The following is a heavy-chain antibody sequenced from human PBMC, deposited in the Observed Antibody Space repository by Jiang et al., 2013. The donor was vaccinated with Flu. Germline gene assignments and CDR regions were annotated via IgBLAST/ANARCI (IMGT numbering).Heavy chain of an antibody. CDR1: GFTFDDYA. J-gene: IGHJ3*02. CDR3: AKDIRQSLGIVGGTDAFDI. CDR2: ISWNSGSI. D-gene: IGHD7-27*01. Sequence: CAASGFTFDDYAMHWVRQAPGKGLEWVSGISWNSGSIGYADSVKGRFTISRDNAKNSLYLQMNSLRAEDTALYYCAKDIRQSLGIVGGTDAFDIWGQGTMVTVSS. V-gene: IGHV3-9*01.